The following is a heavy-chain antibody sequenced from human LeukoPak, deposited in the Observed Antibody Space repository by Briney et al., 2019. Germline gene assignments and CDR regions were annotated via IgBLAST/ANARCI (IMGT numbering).Heavy chain of an antibody. V-gene: IGHV3-30*18. CDR3: AKGVFGSGSYYSDAFDI. J-gene: IGHJ3*02. D-gene: IGHD3-10*01. CDR2: ISYDGSNK. CDR1: GFTFSSYG. Sequence: GRSLRLSCAASGFTFSSYGMHWVRQAPGKGLEWVAVISYDGSNKYYADSVKGRFTIPRDNSKNTLYLQMNSLRAEDTAVYYCAKGVFGSGSYYSDAFDIWGQGTMVTVSS.